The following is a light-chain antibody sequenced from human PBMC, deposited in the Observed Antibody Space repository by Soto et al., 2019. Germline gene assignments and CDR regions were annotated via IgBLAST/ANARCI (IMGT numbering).Light chain of an antibody. CDR3: QKYTNVPA. J-gene: IGKJ4*01. CDR2: AAS. CDR1: QGISNY. Sequence: DIQMTQSPSSLSASVGDRVTITCRASQGISNYLAWYQQIPGKVPKLLISAASTLQSGVPSRFIGSGSGTDVTLTISSLQPEDVATYYCQKYTNVPAFGGGTKVEIK. V-gene: IGKV1-27*01.